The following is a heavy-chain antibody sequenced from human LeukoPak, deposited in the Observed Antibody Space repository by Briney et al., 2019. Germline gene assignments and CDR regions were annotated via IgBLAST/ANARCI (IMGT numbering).Heavy chain of an antibody. CDR2: ISSSSSYI. V-gene: IGHV3-21*01. CDR1: GSTFSSYS. D-gene: IGHD2-2*01. J-gene: IGHJ4*02. CDR3: ARLRSTSYYFDY. Sequence: GGSLRLSCAASGSTFSSYSMNWVRQAPGKGLEWVSSISSSSSYIYYADSVKGRFTISRDNAKNSLYLQMNSLRAEDTAVYYCARLRSTSYYFDYWGQGTLVTVSS.